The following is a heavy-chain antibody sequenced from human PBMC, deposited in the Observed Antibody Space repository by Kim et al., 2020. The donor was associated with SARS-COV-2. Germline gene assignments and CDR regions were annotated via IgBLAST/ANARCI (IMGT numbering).Heavy chain of an antibody. CDR2: ISSSSSTI. Sequence: GGSLRLSCAASGFTFSSYSMNWVRQAPGKGLEWFSYISSSSSTIYYADSVKGRFTISRDNAKNSLYLQMNSLRDEDTAVYYCARLTVPGSPFDYWGQGTLVTVSS. CDR3: ARLTVPGSPFDY. D-gene: IGHD1-26*01. CDR1: GFTFSSYS. J-gene: IGHJ4*02. V-gene: IGHV3-48*02.